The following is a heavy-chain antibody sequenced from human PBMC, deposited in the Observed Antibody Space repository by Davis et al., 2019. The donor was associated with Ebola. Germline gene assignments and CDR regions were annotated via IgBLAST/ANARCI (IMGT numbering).Heavy chain of an antibody. CDR3: ASLHQGPIGLPPGTLLQEHL. Sequence: GGSLRLSCAASGFTFSSYGMHWVRQAPGKGLEWVAVISYDGSNKYYADSVKGRFTISRDNSKNTLYLQMNSLRAEDTAVYYCASLHQGPIGLPPGTLLQEHLWG. V-gene: IGHV3-30*03. J-gene: IGHJ6*01. CDR2: ISYDGSNK. CDR1: GFTFSSYG.